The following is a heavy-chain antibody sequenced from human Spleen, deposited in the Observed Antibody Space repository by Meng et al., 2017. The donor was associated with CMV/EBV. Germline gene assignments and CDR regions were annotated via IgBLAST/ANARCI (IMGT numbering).Heavy chain of an antibody. J-gene: IGHJ4*02. CDR1: GGSLRGAF. CDR3: ARRPTGIDY. D-gene: IGHD2-8*02. Sequence: LKQWGEGMLKPARTLSLTCAVNGGSLRGAFWNWFRQPPGKGLEWIGELIHGGSPSYNPSLKSRVTISIDTSKNQLSLMLSSVTAADTAVYYCARRPTGIDYWGQGTLVTVSS. CDR2: LIHGGSP. V-gene: IGHV4-34*12.